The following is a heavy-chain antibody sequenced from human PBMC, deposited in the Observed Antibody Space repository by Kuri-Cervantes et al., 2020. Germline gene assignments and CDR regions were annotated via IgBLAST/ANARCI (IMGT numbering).Heavy chain of an antibody. D-gene: IGHD6-19*01. CDR1: GFTVSNNY. Sequence: GESLKISCAASGFTVSNNYMSWIRQAPGKGLEWVSVIYSGGSTYYADSVKGRFTISRDNSKNTLYLQMINLRAEDTAVYYCARDWVAVAGTGWFDPWGQGTLVTVSS. CDR3: ARDWVAVAGTGWFDP. V-gene: IGHV3-66*02. J-gene: IGHJ5*02. CDR2: IYSGGST.